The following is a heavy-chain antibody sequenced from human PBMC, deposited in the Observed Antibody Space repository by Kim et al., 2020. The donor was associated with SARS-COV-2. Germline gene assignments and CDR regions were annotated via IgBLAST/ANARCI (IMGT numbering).Heavy chain of an antibody. D-gene: IGHD4-17*01. V-gene: IGHV4-4*02. J-gene: IGHJ2*01. CDR2: IYHSGST. CDR1: GGSISSSNW. CDR3: ASTRPFDYGDDWYFDL. Sequence: SETLSLTCAVSGGSISSSNWWSWVRQPPGKGLEWIGEIYHSGSTNYNPSLKSRVTISVDKSKNQFSLKLSSVTAADTAVYYCASTRPFDYGDDWYFDLWGRGTLVTVSS.